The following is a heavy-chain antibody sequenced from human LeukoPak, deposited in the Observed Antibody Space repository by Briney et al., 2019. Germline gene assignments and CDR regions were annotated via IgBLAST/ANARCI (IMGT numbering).Heavy chain of an antibody. D-gene: IGHD2-21*01. Sequence: PGGSLRLSCAASGSSFSTHAMHWVRQAPGKGLEWVGVISYDGSDKYYVDSVKGRFTISRDNSKNTLYLQMNSLRAEDTAVYYCAGAIGYFGYWGQGTLVTVSS. CDR2: ISYDGSDK. V-gene: IGHV3-30*03. CDR1: GSSFSTHA. J-gene: IGHJ4*02. CDR3: AGAIGYFGY.